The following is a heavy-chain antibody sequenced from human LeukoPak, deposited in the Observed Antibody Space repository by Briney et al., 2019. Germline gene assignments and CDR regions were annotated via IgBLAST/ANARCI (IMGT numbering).Heavy chain of an antibody. J-gene: IGHJ3*02. Sequence: GASVKVSCKASGGIFSSYAISWVRQAPGQGLEWMGGIIPIFGTANYAQNFQGRVTITADESTSTAYMELSSLRSEDTAVYYCARPWGRNFDIWGQGTMVTVSS. V-gene: IGHV1-69*13. CDR3: ARPWGRNFDI. CDR2: IIPIFGTA. D-gene: IGHD3-16*01. CDR1: GGIFSSYA.